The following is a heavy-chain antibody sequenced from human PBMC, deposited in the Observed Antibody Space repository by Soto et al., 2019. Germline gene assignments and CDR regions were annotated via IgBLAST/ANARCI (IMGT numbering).Heavy chain of an antibody. CDR3: ARGAPPEYSSGRYDPRAVGGMDV. CDR1: GGTFSSYA. D-gene: IGHD6-19*01. Sequence: SVKVSCKASGGTFSSYAISWVRQAPGQGLEWMGGIIPIFGTANYAQKFQGRVTITADESTSTAYMELSSLRSEDTAVYYCARGAPPEYSSGRYDPRAVGGMDVWGQGTTVTVSS. V-gene: IGHV1-69*13. J-gene: IGHJ6*02. CDR2: IIPIFGTA.